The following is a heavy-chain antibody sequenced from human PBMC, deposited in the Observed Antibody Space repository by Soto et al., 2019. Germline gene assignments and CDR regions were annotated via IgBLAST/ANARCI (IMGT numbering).Heavy chain of an antibody. CDR1: GFTFSNYA. Sequence: GGSLRLSCAASGFTFSNYALSWVRQAPGKGLEWVSTIGGSGGSTYYAESVKDRFTISRDNSKNTLYLQMNSLRVEDTAVYHCAKEGHYYGSGSYYAYDYWGQGXLVTVYS. V-gene: IGHV3-23*01. CDR2: IGGSGGST. J-gene: IGHJ4*02. CDR3: AKEGHYYGSGSYYAYDY. D-gene: IGHD3-10*01.